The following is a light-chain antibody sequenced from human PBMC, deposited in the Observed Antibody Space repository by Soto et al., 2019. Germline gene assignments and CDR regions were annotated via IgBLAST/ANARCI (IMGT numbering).Light chain of an antibody. CDR1: QSVSSY. CDR2: DAS. Sequence: EIVLTQSPATLSLSPGERATLSCRASQSVSSYLAWYQQKPGQAPRLLIYDASSRATGIPARFSGSGSGTDFTLSISSLEPEDFGVYYCQQRSNWPPVFTFGPGTKVDIK. J-gene: IGKJ3*01. CDR3: QQRSNWPPVFT. V-gene: IGKV3-11*01.